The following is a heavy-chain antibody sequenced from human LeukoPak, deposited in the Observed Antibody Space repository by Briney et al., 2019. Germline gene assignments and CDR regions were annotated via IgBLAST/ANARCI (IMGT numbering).Heavy chain of an antibody. V-gene: IGHV3-64D*06. CDR2: NNSNGDCT. CDR3: VGDRSLGAGDAFDI. D-gene: IGHD3-10*01. CDR1: GFTFCIYA. J-gene: IGHJ3*02. Sequence: GGSLRLSCSASGFTFCIYAMHWVRQAPGKGLEYVLANNSNGDCTYYADYVKGRFNIARDNSKNKMYLQMSCLRDEDTAVYYWVGDRSLGAGDAFDIWGQGTVVTVSS.